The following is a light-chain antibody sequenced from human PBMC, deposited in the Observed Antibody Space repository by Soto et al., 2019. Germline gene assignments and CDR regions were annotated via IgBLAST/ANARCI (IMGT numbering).Light chain of an antibody. J-gene: IGLJ3*02. CDR2: EVS. Sequence: QSALTQPASVSGSPGQSITISCTGTSSDVGGYHYVSWYQQHPGKVPKLMIYEVSNRPSGVSNRFSGSKSGNAASLTISGLLAEDEADYYCISYTSSGTLVFGGGTKVTVL. V-gene: IGLV2-14*01. CDR1: SSDVGGYHY. CDR3: ISYTSSGTLV.